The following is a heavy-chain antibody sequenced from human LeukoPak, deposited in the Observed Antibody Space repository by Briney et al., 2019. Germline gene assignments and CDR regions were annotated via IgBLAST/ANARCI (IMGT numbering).Heavy chain of an antibody. CDR2: ISYDGRNK. CDR1: GFTFSNYA. CDR3: TSEGSGSYFYNADY. D-gene: IGHD3-10*01. V-gene: IGHV3-30-3*01. J-gene: IGHJ4*02. Sequence: GGSLRLSCAVSGFTFSNYAAHWVGQPPGKGLEWVSVISYDGRNKYYADSVKGRFTISRDNSKNTLYLQMNSLRAEDTAVYYCTSEGSGSYFYNADYSGQGTLVTVSS.